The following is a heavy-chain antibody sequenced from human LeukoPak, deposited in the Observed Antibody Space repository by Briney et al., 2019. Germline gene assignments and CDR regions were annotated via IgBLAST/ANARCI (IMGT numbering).Heavy chain of an antibody. V-gene: IGHV3-30*04. CDR2: ISYDGSKK. J-gene: IGHJ4*02. CDR3: ARSRSASTSGWYDYFDY. CDR1: GFTFSSSA. Sequence: QPGRSLRLSCAASGFTFSSSAMQWVRQAPGKGLEWGAVISYDGSKKYYADSVKGRFTISRDDSKNTLYLQMNSLRGEDTAVYYCARSRSASTSGWYDYFDYWGRGTLVTVSS. D-gene: IGHD6-19*01.